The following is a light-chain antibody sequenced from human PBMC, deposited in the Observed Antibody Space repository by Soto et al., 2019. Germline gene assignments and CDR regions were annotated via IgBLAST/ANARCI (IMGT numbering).Light chain of an antibody. J-gene: IGLJ1*01. CDR1: SSDVGGYHY. CDR2: EGS. V-gene: IGLV2-14*01. Sequence: QSALTQPASVSGSPGQSITISCTGTSSDVGGYHYVSWYQQHPGKAPKVMIYEGSRRPSGVSNRFSGSKSGNTASLTISGLQAEDEADYYCGSYRSSDTYVFGTGTKLTVL. CDR3: GSYRSSDTYV.